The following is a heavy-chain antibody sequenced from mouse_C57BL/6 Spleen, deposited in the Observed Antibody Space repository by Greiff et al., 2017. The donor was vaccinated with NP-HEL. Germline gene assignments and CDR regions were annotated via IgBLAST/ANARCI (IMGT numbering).Heavy chain of an antibody. J-gene: IGHJ3*01. CDR2: ISDGGSYT. CDR1: GFTFSSYA. D-gene: IGHD2-4*01. V-gene: IGHV5-4*01. CDR3: ARDRNDYDWFAY. Sequence: EVMLVESGGGLVKPGGSLKLSCAASGFTFSSYAMSWVRQTPEKRLAWVATISDGGSYTYYPDNVKGRFTISRDNAKNNLYLQMSHLKSEDTAMYYCARDRNDYDWFAYWGQGTLVTVSA.